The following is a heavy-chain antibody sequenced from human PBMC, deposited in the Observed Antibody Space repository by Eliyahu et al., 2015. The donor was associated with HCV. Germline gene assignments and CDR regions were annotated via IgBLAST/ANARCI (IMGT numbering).Heavy chain of an antibody. V-gene: IGHV1-69*04. J-gene: IGHJ4*02. D-gene: IGHD5-12*01. CDR2: IIPILGIA. Sequence: EVKKPGSSVKVSCKASGGTFSSYAISWVRQAPGQGLEWMGRIIPILGIANYAQKFQGRVTITADKSTSTAYMELSSLRSEDTAVYYCATRLRGAYDSRVEDYWGQGTLVTVSS. CDR3: ATRLRGAYDSRVEDY. CDR1: GGTFSSYA.